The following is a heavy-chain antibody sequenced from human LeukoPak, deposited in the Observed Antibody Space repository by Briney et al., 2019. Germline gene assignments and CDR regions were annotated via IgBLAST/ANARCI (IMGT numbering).Heavy chain of an antibody. Sequence: SETLSLTCTVSGGSISSYYWSWIRQPPGKGLEGIGYIYYSGSTNYNPSLKSRVTISVDTSKNQFSLKLSSVTAADTAVYYCARHGGYGNYYYYGMDVWGQGTAVTVSS. CDR2: IYYSGST. CDR1: GGSISSYY. D-gene: IGHD1-26*01. J-gene: IGHJ6*02. CDR3: ARHGGYGNYYYYGMDV. V-gene: IGHV4-59*08.